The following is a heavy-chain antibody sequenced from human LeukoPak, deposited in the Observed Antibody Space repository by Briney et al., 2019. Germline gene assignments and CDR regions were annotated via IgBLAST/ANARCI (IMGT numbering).Heavy chain of an antibody. Sequence: GGSLRLSCAASGFTFSSYAMSWVRQAPGKGLEWVSAISGSGGSTYYADSVKGRFTISRDNPKNTLYLQMNSLRAEDTAVYYCAKDVTGIAARGTPFDYWGQGTLVTVSS. D-gene: IGHD6-6*01. CDR2: ISGSGGST. V-gene: IGHV3-23*01. CDR1: GFTFSSYA. J-gene: IGHJ4*02. CDR3: AKDVTGIAARGTPFDY.